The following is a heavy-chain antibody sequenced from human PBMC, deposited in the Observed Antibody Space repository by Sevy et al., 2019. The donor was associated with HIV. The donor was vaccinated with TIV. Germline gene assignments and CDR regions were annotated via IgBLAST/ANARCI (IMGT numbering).Heavy chain of an antibody. V-gene: IGHV3-23*01. CDR3: AKALNPALESMIEVVLRTLKGFDV. Sequence: GGSLRLSCAASGFPFSSYAMSWVRQAPGKGLEWVSVISGPGLSTYYADSVKGRFTISRDNSKNTLYLQMNSLRADDTATYYCAKALNPALESMIEVVLRTLKGFDVWGQGTMVTVSS. D-gene: IGHD3-22*01. CDR1: GFPFSSYA. J-gene: IGHJ3*01. CDR2: ISGPGLST.